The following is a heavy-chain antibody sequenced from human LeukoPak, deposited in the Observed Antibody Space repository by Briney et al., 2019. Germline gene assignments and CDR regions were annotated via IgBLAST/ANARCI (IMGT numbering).Heavy chain of an antibody. J-gene: IGHJ5*02. CDR1: GYIFSSFI. CDR2: INPNSGGT. V-gene: IGHV1-2*02. D-gene: IGHD3-9*01. Sequence: ASVKVSCKASGYIFSSFIMNWVRQAPGQGLEWMGWINPNSGGTNYAQKFQGRVTMTRDTSISTAYMELSRLRSDDTAVYYCARTPLDILTGYYLTWGQGTLVTVSS. CDR3: ARTPLDILTGYYLT.